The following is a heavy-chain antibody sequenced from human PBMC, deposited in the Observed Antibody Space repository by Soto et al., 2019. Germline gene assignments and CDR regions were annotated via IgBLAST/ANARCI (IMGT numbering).Heavy chain of an antibody. V-gene: IGHV1-24*01. D-gene: IGHD3-3*01. CDR2: FDPEDGET. CDR1: GYTLTELS. CDR3: ATVDDFWSGYYIHY. J-gene: IGHJ4*02. Sequence: AASVKVSCKVSGYTLTELSMHWVRQAPGKGLEWMGGFDPEDGETIYAQKFQGRVTMTEDTSTDTAYMELSSLRSEDTAVYYCATVDDFWSGYYIHYWGQGTLVTVSS.